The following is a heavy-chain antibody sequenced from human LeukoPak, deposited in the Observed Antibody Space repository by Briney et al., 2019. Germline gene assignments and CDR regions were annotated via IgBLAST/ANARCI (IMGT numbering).Heavy chain of an antibody. CDR1: GFTFSSYA. CDR2: IFGSGGSA. D-gene: IGHD3-22*01. J-gene: IGHJ4*02. Sequence: GGSLRLSCAASGFTFSSYAMYWVRQAPREGLEPFAGIFGSGGSAHYADSVKGRFTISRDNSKNTVYLQMDSLRGEDTAVYYCTKTTTGYSSGQYPGWPADHWGQGALVTVSS. CDR3: TKTTTGYSSGQYPGWPADH. V-gene: IGHV3-23*01.